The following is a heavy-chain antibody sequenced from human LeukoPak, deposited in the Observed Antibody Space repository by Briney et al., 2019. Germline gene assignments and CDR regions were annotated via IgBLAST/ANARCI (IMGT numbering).Heavy chain of an antibody. J-gene: IGHJ5*02. Sequence: PGGSLRLSWSASGFTVSSDSINGGRQAPREGLEWVSSISSSSSDIYYTDPSNGRFTSPRYNAKTSLYLQMNRLRAEDTAVYYCARDSSGNNWFDPWGQGTLVTVSS. CDR1: GFTVSSDS. CDR2: ISSSSSDI. V-gene: IGHV3-21*01. D-gene: IGHD6-19*01. CDR3: ARDSSGNNWFDP.